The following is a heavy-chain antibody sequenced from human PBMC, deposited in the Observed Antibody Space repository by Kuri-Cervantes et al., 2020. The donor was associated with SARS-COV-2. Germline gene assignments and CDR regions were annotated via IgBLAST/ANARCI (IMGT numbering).Heavy chain of an antibody. CDR2: IYWDDDK. CDR3: AHGYYDILTGYYTAFDI. CDR1: GFSLSTSGVG. D-gene: IGHD3-9*01. V-gene: IGHV2-5*05. Sequence: SGPTLVKPTQTLTLTCTFSGFSLSTSGVGVGWIRQPPGKALEWLALIYWDDDKRYGPSLKSRLTITKDTSKNQVVLTMTNMDPVDTATYYCAHGYYDILTGYYTAFDIWGQGTMITFSS. J-gene: IGHJ3*02.